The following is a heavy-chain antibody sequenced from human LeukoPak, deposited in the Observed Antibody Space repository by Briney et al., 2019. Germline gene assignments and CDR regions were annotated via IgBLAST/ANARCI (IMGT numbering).Heavy chain of an antibody. CDR2: IFGNGVKT. V-gene: IGHV3-23*01. Sequence: GGSLRLSCAASGFTFSGHSMIWVRQTPGKGLEWVSVIFGNGVKTYYADSLKGRFTISRDNSKSTLYLQMNSLRADDTAVYYCARVGDSGNYFGMDAWGQGTTVSVSS. D-gene: IGHD3-16*01. J-gene: IGHJ6*02. CDR1: GFTFSGHS. CDR3: ARVGDSGNYFGMDA.